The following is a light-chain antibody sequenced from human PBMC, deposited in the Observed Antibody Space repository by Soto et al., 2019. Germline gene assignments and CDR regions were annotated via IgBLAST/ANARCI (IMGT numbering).Light chain of an antibody. Sequence: EIVLTQSPVTLSLSPGERGTLSCRASQTVTGDQLAWYQQKRGQAPRLVIFGASNRATGIPDRFSGSVSGTDFTLTISRLEPEDFAVYYCQQYGSSPRTFGQGTKVDIK. CDR3: QQYGSSPRT. CDR1: QTVTGDQ. J-gene: IGKJ1*01. CDR2: GAS. V-gene: IGKV3-20*01.